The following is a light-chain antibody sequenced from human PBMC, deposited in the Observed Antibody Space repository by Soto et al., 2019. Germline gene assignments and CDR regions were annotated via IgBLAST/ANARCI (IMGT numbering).Light chain of an antibody. CDR3: QQSNSVPFT. V-gene: IGKV1-39*01. CDR2: SEP. CDR1: QSSSKY. J-gene: IGKJ4*01. Sequence: DIQMTQSPSSLSASVGDRVTITCRASQSSSKYLNWYQQKPGKAPKLLMYSEPSLLSGVPSRFSGTGSGTDFTLNISSLQPEDFATYYCQQSNSVPFTFGGGTAVELE.